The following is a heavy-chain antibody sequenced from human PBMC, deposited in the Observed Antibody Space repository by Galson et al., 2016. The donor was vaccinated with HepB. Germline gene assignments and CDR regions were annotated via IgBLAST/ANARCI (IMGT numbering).Heavy chain of an antibody. J-gene: IGHJ5*02. CDR2: INAGNGNT. V-gene: IGHV1-3*01. Sequence: SVKVSCKASGYTFTNYAMHWVRQAPGQRLEWMGWINAGNGNTKYSQKFQGRVTITRDTSAGTAYMELSSLRSEDTAVYYCVRDHYDSSGYPYNWFDPWGQGTLVTVSS. D-gene: IGHD3-22*01. CDR3: VRDHYDSSGYPYNWFDP. CDR1: GYTFTNYA.